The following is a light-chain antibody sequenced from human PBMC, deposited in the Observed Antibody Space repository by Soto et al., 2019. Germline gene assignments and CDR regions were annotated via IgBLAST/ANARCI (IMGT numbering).Light chain of an antibody. CDR2: EVS. V-gene: IGLV2-8*01. J-gene: IGLJ1*01. CDR1: SSDVGGYNY. CDR3: SAYAVSNTLYV. Sequence: QSALTQPPSASGSPGQSVTISCTGTSSDVGGYNYVSWYQQHPGKAPKLMIYEVSKRPSGVPDRFSCSKSGNTASLTVSGLHAEDEADYYCSAYAVSNTLYVFGTGTKLTVL.